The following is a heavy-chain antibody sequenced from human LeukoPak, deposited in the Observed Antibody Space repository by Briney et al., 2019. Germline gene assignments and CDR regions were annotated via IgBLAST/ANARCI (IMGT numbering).Heavy chain of an antibody. Sequence: SQTLSLTCTVSGGSISSGDYYWSWIRQPPGKGLEWIGEINHSGSTNYNPSLKSRVTISVDTSKNQFSLKLSSVTAADTAVYYCARGAPMYYDILTGYYGWFDPWGQGTLVTVSS. J-gene: IGHJ5*02. CDR1: GGSISSGDYY. V-gene: IGHV4-30-4*08. CDR2: INHSGST. D-gene: IGHD3-9*01. CDR3: ARGAPMYYDILTGYYGWFDP.